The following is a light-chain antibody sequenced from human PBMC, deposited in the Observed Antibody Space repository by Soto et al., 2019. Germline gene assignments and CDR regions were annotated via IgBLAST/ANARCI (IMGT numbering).Light chain of an antibody. CDR1: QSISSR. CDR3: QQYNSYRT. V-gene: IGKV1-5*01. Sequence: DIQMPQSPSTLSASVGDRVTLTCRASQSISSRLAWYQQKPGRAPKLLIYDASSLESGVPSRFSVSGSGTEFTLTISSLQPDDFATYYCQQYNSYRTFGQGTKVDIK. J-gene: IGKJ1*01. CDR2: DAS.